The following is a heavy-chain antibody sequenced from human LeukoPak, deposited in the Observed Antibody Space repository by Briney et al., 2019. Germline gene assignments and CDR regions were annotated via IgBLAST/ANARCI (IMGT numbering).Heavy chain of an antibody. Sequence: GGSLRLSCAASGFTFSSYRMNWVRQAPGKGLEWVSSISSSSYIYYADSVKGRFTISRDNAKNSLYLQMNSLRAEDTAVYYCAREGYGSGSRYYYYYYGMDVWGQGTTVTVSS. V-gene: IGHV3-21*01. J-gene: IGHJ6*02. CDR3: AREGYGSGSRYYYYYYGMDV. D-gene: IGHD3-10*01. CDR2: ISSSSYI. CDR1: GFTFSSYR.